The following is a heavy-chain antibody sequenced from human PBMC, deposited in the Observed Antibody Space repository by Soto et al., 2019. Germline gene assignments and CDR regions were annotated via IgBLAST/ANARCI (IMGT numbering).Heavy chain of an antibody. CDR1: GFTFSSYG. CDR3: ARAELGYCSGGSCSAEYFQH. J-gene: IGHJ1*01. CDR2: IWYDGSNK. D-gene: IGHD2-15*01. V-gene: IGHV3-33*01. Sequence: QVQLVESGGGVVQPGRSLRLSCAASGFTFSSYGMHWVRQAPGKGLEWVAVIWYDGSNKYYADSVKGRFTISRDNSKNTLYLQMNSLRAEDTAVYYCARAELGYCSGGSCSAEYFQHWCQGTMVTVSS.